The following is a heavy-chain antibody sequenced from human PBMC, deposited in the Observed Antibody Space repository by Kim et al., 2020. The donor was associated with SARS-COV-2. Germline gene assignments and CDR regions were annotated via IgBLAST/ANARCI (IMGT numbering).Heavy chain of an antibody. V-gene: IGHV1-8*01. J-gene: IGHJ5*02. CDR1: GYTFTSYD. D-gene: IGHD6-13*01. Sequence: ASVKVSCKASGYTFTSYDSNWLLQATGQGLEWMGWMNPNSGNTGYAQKFQDRVTMTRNTSISTAYMELSSLRSEDTAVYYCARRIAGSGTTVDPWGQGSLVAVYS. CDR3: ARRIAGSGTTVDP. CDR2: MNPNSGNT.